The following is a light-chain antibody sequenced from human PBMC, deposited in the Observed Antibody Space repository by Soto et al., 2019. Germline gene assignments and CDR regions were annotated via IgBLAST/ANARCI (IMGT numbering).Light chain of an antibody. V-gene: IGKV3-20*01. CDR1: QSVVSSY. CDR2: GSS. Sequence: IVLTQSPATLSLSPGERATLSCRASQSVVSSYVAWYQQTPGQAPRLLIYGSSNRATGIPDRFSVSGSGTDFTLTISRLEPEDFAVYYCQQYGHSPWTFGQGTKVDIK. CDR3: QQYGHSPWT. J-gene: IGKJ1*01.